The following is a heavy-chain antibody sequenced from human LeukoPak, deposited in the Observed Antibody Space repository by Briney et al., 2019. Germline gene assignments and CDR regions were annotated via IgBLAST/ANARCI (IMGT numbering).Heavy chain of an antibody. CDR3: ARDLGQYYDTSDNWFDP. V-gene: IGHV3-74*01. CDR2: INSDGINT. D-gene: IGHD3-22*01. Sequence: GGSLRLSCAASGFPFHSYWMHWVRQAPGKGLVWVSRINSDGINTSYADSVKGRFTISRDNAKNTLNLQMNSLRAEDTAVYYCARDLGQYYDTSDNWFDPWGQGTLVTVSS. J-gene: IGHJ5*02. CDR1: GFPFHSYW.